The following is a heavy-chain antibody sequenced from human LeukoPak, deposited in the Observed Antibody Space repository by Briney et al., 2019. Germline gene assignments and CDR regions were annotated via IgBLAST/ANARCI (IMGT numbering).Heavy chain of an antibody. Sequence: LGESLKISCKGSGYSFTSYWIGWVRQMPGKGLEWMGIIYPGDSDTRYSPSFQGQVTISADKSTSTASLHWSSLKASDSGMYYCARLIATAGIVAWGQGTLVTVSS. CDR2: IYPGDSDT. CDR3: ARLIATAGIVA. J-gene: IGHJ5*02. CDR1: GYSFTSYW. V-gene: IGHV5-51*01. D-gene: IGHD6-13*01.